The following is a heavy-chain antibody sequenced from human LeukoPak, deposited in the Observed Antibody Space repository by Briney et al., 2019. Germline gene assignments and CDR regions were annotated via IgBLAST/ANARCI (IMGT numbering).Heavy chain of an antibody. Sequence: PAASVKVSCKASGGTFSSYAISWVRQAPGQGLEWMGGIIPIFGTANYAQKFQGRVTITADKSTSTAYMELSSLRSEDTAVYYCASSRDGYNHFDYWGQGTLVTVSS. D-gene: IGHD5-24*01. J-gene: IGHJ4*02. CDR1: GGTFSSYA. V-gene: IGHV1-69*06. CDR2: IIPIFGTA. CDR3: ASSRDGYNHFDY.